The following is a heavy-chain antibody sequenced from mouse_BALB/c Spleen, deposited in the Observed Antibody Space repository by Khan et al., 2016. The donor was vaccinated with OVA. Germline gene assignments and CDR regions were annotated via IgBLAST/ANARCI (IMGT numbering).Heavy chain of an antibody. D-gene: IGHD1-1*01. Sequence: EVQLQESGPGLVKPSQSLSLTCTVTGYSITSDYAWNWIRQFPGNKLEWMGYISYSGSTSYNPSLKSRISITRDTSKNQFFLQLNSVTTEDTATYYCARDYDSSYYYFDYWGQGTTLTVSS. CDR1: GYSITSDYA. CDR3: ARDYDSSYYYFDY. J-gene: IGHJ2*01. V-gene: IGHV3-2*02. CDR2: ISYSGST.